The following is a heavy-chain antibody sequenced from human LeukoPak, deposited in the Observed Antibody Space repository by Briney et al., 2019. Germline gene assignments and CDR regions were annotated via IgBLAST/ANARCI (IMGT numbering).Heavy chain of an antibody. D-gene: IGHD2-15*01. CDR3: ARAYCSGGSCYSEWYYFDY. J-gene: IGHJ4*02. Sequence: ASVKVSCKASGYTFTGYYMHWVRQAPGQGLEWMGWINPNSGGTNYAQKFQGRVTITRNTSISTAYMELSSLRSEDTAVYYCARAYCSGGSCYSEWYYFDYWGQGTLVTVSS. CDR2: INPNSGGT. V-gene: IGHV1-2*02. CDR1: GYTFTGYY.